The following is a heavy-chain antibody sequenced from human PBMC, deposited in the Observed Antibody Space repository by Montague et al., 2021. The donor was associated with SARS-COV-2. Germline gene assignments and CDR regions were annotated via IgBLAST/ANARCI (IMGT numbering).Heavy chain of an antibody. Sequence: FRRLSCAASGFPFSSYSMNWFRQAPGKGLEWVSSISSSSSYIYYTDSVKGRFTISRDNAKNSLYLQMNSLRAEDTAVYYCARARGIGNYYYGMDVWGQGTTLTVSS. CDR1: GFPFSSYS. V-gene: IGHV3-21*01. D-gene: IGHD2-21*01. CDR2: ISSSSSYI. CDR3: ARARGIGNYYYGMDV. J-gene: IGHJ6*02.